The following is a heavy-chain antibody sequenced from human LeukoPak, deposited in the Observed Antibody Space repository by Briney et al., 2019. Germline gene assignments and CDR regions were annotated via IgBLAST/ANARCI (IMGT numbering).Heavy chain of an antibody. CDR2: ITSSGGNT. CDR3: AKVSWTTAARDY. Sequence: GSLRLSCAASGFTFSYYDLSWVRQAPGKGLEWVSGITSSGGNTYYTDSVKGRFTISRDNSENTLYLQMNSLRAEDTAVYYCAKVSWTTAARDYWGQGTLVTVSS. V-gene: IGHV3-23*01. CDR1: GFTFSYYD. D-gene: IGHD1-1*01. J-gene: IGHJ4*02.